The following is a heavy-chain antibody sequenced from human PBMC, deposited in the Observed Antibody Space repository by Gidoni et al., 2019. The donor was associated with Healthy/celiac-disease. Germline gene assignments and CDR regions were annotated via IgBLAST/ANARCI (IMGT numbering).Heavy chain of an antibody. CDR1: GCSLRSSSYY. CDR3: ASLSRTHGGAGYFQH. V-gene: IGHV4-39*07. Sequence: QLQLQESGPGLVTPSETLSLTCTVSGCSLRSSSYYWGWIRQPPGKGLEWIGSIYYSGSTYYNPSLKSRVTISVDTSKNQFSLKLSSVTAADTAVYYCASLSRTHGGAGYFQHWGQGTLVTVSS. J-gene: IGHJ1*01. D-gene: IGHD4-17*01. CDR2: IYYSGST.